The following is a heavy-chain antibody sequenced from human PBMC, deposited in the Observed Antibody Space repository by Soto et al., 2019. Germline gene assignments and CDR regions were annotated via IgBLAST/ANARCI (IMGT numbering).Heavy chain of an antibody. CDR1: GFTFSIYA. CDR2: ISGSGGST. J-gene: IGHJ4*02. CDR3: ARAGGPLDY. D-gene: IGHD1-26*01. V-gene: IGHV3-23*01. Sequence: PGGSLRLSCAASGFTFSIYAMTWVRQAPGKGLEWVSGISGSGGSTYYADSAKGRFTISRDNSKNTLYLQMNSLRAEDTAVYYCARAGGPLDYWGQGTLVTVSS.